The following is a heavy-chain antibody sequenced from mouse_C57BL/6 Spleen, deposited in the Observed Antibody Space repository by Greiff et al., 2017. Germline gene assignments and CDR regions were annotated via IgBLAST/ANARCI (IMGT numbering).Heavy chain of an antibody. CDR2: IYPRDGST. CDR1: GYTFTSYD. V-gene: IGHV1-85*01. CDR3: ARDYASSYEDY. J-gene: IGHJ2*01. D-gene: IGHD1-1*01. Sequence: QVQLKESGPELVQPGASVKLSCKASGYTFTSYDINWVKQRPGKGLEWIGWIYPRDGSTKYNEKFKGKATLTVDTSSSTAYMELHSLTSEDSAVYFCARDYASSYEDYWGQGTTLTVSS.